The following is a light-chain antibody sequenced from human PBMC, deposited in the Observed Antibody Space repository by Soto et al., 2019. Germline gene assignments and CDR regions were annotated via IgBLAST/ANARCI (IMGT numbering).Light chain of an antibody. V-gene: IGLV1-40*01. CDR3: QSFDSSLSGWL. CDR1: SSNIGAGFD. Sequence: QSVLTQPPSVSGAPGQRVTVSCTGSSSNIGAGFDVHWYQQLPGTAPRLLIYGNSNRPSGVPDQFSGSKSGTSASLAITGLQAEDEADYYCQSFDSSLSGWLFGGGTKVTVL. J-gene: IGLJ3*02. CDR2: GNS.